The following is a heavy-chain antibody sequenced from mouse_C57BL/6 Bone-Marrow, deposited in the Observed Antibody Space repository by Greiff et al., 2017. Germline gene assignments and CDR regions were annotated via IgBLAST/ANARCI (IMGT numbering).Heavy chain of an antibody. V-gene: IGHV5-6*01. CDR1: GFTFSSYG. CDR3: ARGAYYSNYGDY. Sequence: EVKLVESGGDLVKPGGSLKLSCAASGFTFSSYGMSWVRQTPDKRLEWVATISSGGSYTYYPDSVKGRFTISRDNAKNTLYLQMSSLKSEDTAMYYCARGAYYSNYGDYWGQGTTLTVSS. D-gene: IGHD2-5*01. CDR2: ISSGGSYT. J-gene: IGHJ2*01.